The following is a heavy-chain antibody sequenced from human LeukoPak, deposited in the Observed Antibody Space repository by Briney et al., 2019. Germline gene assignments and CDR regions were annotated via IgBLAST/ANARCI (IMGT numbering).Heavy chain of an antibody. CDR3: ARDGKYSSSWYHRKLNWFDP. Sequence: ASVKVSCKASGYTFTSYYMHWVRQAPAQGLEWMGIINPSGGSTSYAQKFQGRVTMTRDTSTSTVYMELSSLRSEDTAVHYCARDGKYSSSWYHRKLNWFDPWGQGTLVTVSS. J-gene: IGHJ5*02. CDR2: INPSGGST. D-gene: IGHD6-13*01. V-gene: IGHV1-46*01. CDR1: GYTFTSYY.